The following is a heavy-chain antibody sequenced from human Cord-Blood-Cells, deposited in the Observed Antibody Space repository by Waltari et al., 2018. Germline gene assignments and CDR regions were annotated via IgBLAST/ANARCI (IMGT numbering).Heavy chain of an antibody. J-gene: IGHJ4*02. D-gene: IGHD6-6*01. Sequence: QVQLVQSGAEVKKPGSSVKISCKASGGPFSSYAISWVRQAPGHGLEWMGGIIPIFGTANYEQKFQGRVTITADKSTSTAYMELSSLRSEDTAVYYCARELEYSSSSYFDYWGQGTLVTVSS. V-gene: IGHV1-69*06. CDR1: GGPFSSYA. CDR3: ARELEYSSSSYFDY. CDR2: IIPIFGTA.